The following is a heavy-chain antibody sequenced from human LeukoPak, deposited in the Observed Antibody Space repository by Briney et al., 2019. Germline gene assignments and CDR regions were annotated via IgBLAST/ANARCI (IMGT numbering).Heavy chain of an antibody. D-gene: IGHD2-15*01. CDR3: ARGPLSRCSGGSCRRYYYGMDV. CDR2: INHSGST. CDR1: GGSFSGYY. V-gene: IGHV4-34*01. J-gene: IGHJ6*02. Sequence: PSETLSLTCAVYGGSFSGYYWSWIRQPPGKGLEWIGEINHSGSTNYNPSLKSRVTISVDTSKNQFSLKLSSVTAADTAVYYCARGPLSRCSGGSCRRYYYGMDVWGPGTTVTVSS.